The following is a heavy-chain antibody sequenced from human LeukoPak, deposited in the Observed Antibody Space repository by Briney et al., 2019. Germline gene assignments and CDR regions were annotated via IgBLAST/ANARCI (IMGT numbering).Heavy chain of an antibody. D-gene: IGHD6-13*01. CDR1: GGSISSYY. CDR2: IYYSGST. J-gene: IGHJ6*03. Sequence: SETLSLTCTVSGGSISSYYWSWIRQSPGKGLEWIGYIYYSGSTNYNPSLKSRVTISVDTSKNQFSLKLSSVTAADTAVYYCARAGGQQLVPYYYYYMDVWGKGTTVTVSS. CDR3: ARAGGQQLVPYYYYYMDV. V-gene: IGHV4-59*01.